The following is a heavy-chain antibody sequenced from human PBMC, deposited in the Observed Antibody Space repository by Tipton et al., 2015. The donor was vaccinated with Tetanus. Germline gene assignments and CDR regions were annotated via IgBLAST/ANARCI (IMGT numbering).Heavy chain of an antibody. CDR3: ARRRSSGWYDFDY. CDR2: IYPGDSDT. J-gene: IGHJ4*02. D-gene: IGHD6-19*01. V-gene: IGHV5-51*01. Sequence: QLVQSGAEVKKPGESLKISCKGSGYSFTSYWIGWVRQMPGKGLEWMGIIYPGDSDTRYSQYFQGQVTISADKSISPAYLRRSSLKASDPAMYYCARRRSSGWYDFDYWGQGTLVTVSS. CDR1: GYSFTSYW.